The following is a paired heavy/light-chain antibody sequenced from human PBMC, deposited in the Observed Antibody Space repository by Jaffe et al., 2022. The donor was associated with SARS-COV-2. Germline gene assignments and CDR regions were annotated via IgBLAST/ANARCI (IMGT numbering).Heavy chain of an antibody. CDR1: GISLSTSGMG. D-gene: IGHD3-9*01. V-gene: IGHV2-5*02. Sequence: QITLKESGPTLVKPTQTLTLTCTLSGISLSTSGMGVGWIRQPPGEALEWLALIFWDGSKQYSPSLKSRLTITKDTSKNQVVLTMTSMDPIDTASYFCARAIYDTFAGSHREFDYWGQGTQVTVSS. CDR3: ARAIYDTFAGSHREFDY. CDR2: IFWDGSK. J-gene: IGHJ4*02.
Light chain of an antibody. CDR3: GTWDTSLGAAV. CDR1: SSNILNHF. J-gene: IGLJ3*02. V-gene: IGLV1-51*02. Sequence: QSVLTQPPSVSAAPGQKVTLSCSGSSSNILNHFVSWYHQLPGTAPKLLIYENNKRGSGIPDRFSGSKSGTSATLGITGLQTGDEADYYCGTWDTSLGAAVFGGGTKLTVL. CDR2: ENN.